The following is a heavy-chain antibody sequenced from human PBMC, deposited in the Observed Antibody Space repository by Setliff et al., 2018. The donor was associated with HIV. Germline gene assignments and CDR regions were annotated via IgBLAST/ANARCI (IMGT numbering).Heavy chain of an antibody. J-gene: IGHJ5*02. D-gene: IGHD3-22*01. CDR2: IKQNGGET. Sequence: GGSLRLSCVASGFTFSGRWMSWARQGSGKGLEWVASIKQNGGETYYVDSVKGRFTISRDNAKNTLYLQMNNVRADDTAVYYCARGHWGFYYGGSGYPRLDPWGQGTQVTVSS. CDR3: ARGHWGFYYGGSGYPRLDP. V-gene: IGHV3-7*03. CDR1: GFTFSGRW.